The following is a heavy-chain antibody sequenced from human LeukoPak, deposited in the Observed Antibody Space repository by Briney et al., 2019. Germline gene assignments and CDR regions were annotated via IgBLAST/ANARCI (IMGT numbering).Heavy chain of an antibody. CDR2: ISWNSGSI. V-gene: IGHV3-9*01. CDR3: AKDSAAGTKLSAFDI. J-gene: IGHJ3*02. D-gene: IGHD6-13*01. CDR1: EFTFSSYA. Sequence: SGGSLRLSCAASEFTFSSYAMHWVRQAPGKGLEWVSGISWNSGSIGYADSVKGRFTISRDNAKNSLYLQMNSLRAEDTALYYCAKDSAAGTKLSAFDIWGQGTMVTVSS.